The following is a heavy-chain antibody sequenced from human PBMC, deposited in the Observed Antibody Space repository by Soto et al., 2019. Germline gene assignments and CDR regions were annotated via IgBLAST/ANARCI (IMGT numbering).Heavy chain of an antibody. V-gene: IGHV4-31*03. CDR2: IYYSGST. Sequence: QVQLQESGPGLVKPSQTLSLTCTVSGGSISSGGYYWSWIRQHPGKGLEWIGYIYYSGSTYYNQYLKSRVTISVYTSKNQFSLKLSSVTAADTAVYYCARVVTRSGPFPDYWGQGTLVTVSS. J-gene: IGHJ4*02. D-gene: IGHD2-21*01. CDR1: GGSISSGGYY. CDR3: ARVVTRSGPFPDY.